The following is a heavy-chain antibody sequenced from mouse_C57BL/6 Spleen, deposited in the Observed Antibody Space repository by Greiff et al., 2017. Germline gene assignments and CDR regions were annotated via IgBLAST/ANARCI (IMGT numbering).Heavy chain of an antibody. D-gene: IGHD2-5*01. V-gene: IGHV1-82*01. CDR3: ARGYYSNYHFDY. CDR2: IYPGDGDT. J-gene: IGHJ2*01. CDR1: GYAFSSSW. Sequence: QVQLKQSGPELVKPGASVKISCKASGYAFSSSWMNWVKQRPGKGLEWIGRIYPGDGDTNYNGKFKGKATLTADKSSSTAYMQLSSLTSEDSAVYFGARGYYSNYHFDYWGQGTTLTVSS.